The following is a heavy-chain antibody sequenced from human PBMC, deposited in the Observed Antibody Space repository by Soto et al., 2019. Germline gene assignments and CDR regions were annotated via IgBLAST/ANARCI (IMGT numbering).Heavy chain of an antibody. V-gene: IGHV1-2*02. CDR2: INPNSGDT. J-gene: IGHJ4*02. Sequence: ASVKVSCKASGYSFTGYFMHWVRQAPGQGLECMGWINPNSGDTNYVQKFQGRVTMTRDMSINTVYMDLRGLTSDDTAVYYCARVRTYYDRSGSLDYWGQGTLVTVS. CDR1: GYSFTGYF. CDR3: ARVRTYYDRSGSLDY. D-gene: IGHD3-22*01.